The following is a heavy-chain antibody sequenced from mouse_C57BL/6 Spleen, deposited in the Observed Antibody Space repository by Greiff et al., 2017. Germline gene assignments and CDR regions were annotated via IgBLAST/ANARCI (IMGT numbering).Heavy chain of an antibody. Sequence: VQLKESGPGLVKPSQSLSLTCSVTGYSITSGYYWNWIRQFPGNKLEWMGYISYDGSNNYNPSLKNRISITRDTSKNQFFLKLNSVTTEDTATYYCARGWYYFDYWGQGTTLTVSS. CDR2: ISYDGSN. CDR1: GYSITSGYY. CDR3: ARGWYYFDY. J-gene: IGHJ2*01. V-gene: IGHV3-6*01.